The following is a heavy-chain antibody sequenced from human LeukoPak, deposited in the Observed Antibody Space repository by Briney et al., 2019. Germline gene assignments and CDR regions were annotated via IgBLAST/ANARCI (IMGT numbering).Heavy chain of an antibody. J-gene: IGHJ4*02. CDR3: ARGGSSGWLD. V-gene: IGHV4-59*01. CDR1: GGSIGSYY. D-gene: IGHD6-19*01. Sequence: LSETLSLTCTVSGGSIGSYYWSWIRPPPGEGLEWIGYIYYNGSTNYNPSLKSRVTISVDTSKNQFSLKLSSVTAADTAVYYCARGGSSGWLDWGQGTLVTVSS. CDR2: IYYNGST.